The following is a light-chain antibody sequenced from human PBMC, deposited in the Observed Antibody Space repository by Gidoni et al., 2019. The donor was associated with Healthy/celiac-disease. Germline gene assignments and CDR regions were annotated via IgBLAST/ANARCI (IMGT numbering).Light chain of an antibody. CDR2: QDT. J-gene: IGLJ2*01. Sequence: SYDLTQPPSVSVSPGQTASITCSGDKLGDKFACWYQQKPGQSPVLVISQDTKRPSGIPERFSGSNSGNTATLTINGTQAMDEADYYCQAWDSSTVVFGGGTKLTVL. V-gene: IGLV3-1*01. CDR1: KLGDKF. CDR3: QAWDSSTVV.